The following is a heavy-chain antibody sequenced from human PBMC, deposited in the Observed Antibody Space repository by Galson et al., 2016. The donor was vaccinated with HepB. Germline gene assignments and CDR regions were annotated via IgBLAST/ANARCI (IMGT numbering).Heavy chain of an antibody. CDR1: GYTFTGYF. CDR2: INPNSGDT. Sequence: SVKVSCKASGYTFTGYFLHWVRQAPGQGLEWMGLINPNSGDTNCTQKFQGRITLTSDTSISTAYMELSRLTSDDTAVYYCARAYCTSISCYAAYWGQGTLVTVSS. D-gene: IGHD2-2*01. J-gene: IGHJ4*02. CDR3: ARAYCTSISCYAAY. V-gene: IGHV1-2*02.